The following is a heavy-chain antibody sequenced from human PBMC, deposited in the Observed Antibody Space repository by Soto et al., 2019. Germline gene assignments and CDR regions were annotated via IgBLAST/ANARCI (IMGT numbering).Heavy chain of an antibody. CDR3: ARDLKMTMPHLSFDY. D-gene: IGHD2-2*01. CDR1: GFTFSSYS. CDR2: ISSSSSYI. J-gene: IGHJ4*02. V-gene: IGHV3-21*01. Sequence: EVQLVESGGGLVKPGGSLRLSCAASGFTFSSYSMNWVRQAPGKGLEWVSSISSSSSYIYYADSVKGRFTMSRDNAKNSLYLQMNSLRAEEAAVYYCARDLKMTMPHLSFDYWGQGTLVTVSS.